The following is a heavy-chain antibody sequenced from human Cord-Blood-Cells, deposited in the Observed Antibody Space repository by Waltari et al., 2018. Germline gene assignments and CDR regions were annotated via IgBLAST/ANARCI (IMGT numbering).Heavy chain of an antibody. CDR1: GGTFSSYA. CDR2: IIPILAIA. CDR3: ALTGTSDYPHYFDY. V-gene: IGHV1-69*10. D-gene: IGHD4-17*01. Sequence: QVQLVQSGAEVKKPGSSVKVSCKASGGTFSSYAISWVRQAPGQGLEWMGGIIPILAIANYAQKCQGRVTITADKSTSTAYMELSSLRSEDTAVYYCALTGTSDYPHYFDYWGQGTLVTVSS. J-gene: IGHJ4*02.